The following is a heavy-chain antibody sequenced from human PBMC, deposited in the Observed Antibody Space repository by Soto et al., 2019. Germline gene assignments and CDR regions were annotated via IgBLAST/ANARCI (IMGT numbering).Heavy chain of an antibody. CDR2: IYYSGST. V-gene: IGHV4-61*01. CDR1: GGSVSSGSYY. D-gene: IGHD6-19*01. CDR3: ARGIEGWYQGRYYYGMDV. Sequence: QVQLQESGPGLVKPSETLSLTCTVSGGSVSSGSYYWSWIRQPPGKGLEWIGYIYYSGSTNYNPSLKSRVTISVDTSKTQSSLKRRSVTAADTAVYYCARGIEGWYQGRYYYGMDVWGQGTTVTVSS. J-gene: IGHJ6*02.